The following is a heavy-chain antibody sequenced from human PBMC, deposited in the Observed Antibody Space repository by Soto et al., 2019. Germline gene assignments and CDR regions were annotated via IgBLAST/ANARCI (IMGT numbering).Heavy chain of an antibody. V-gene: IGHV4-59*06. Sequence: PSETLSLTCAVYGGSFSGYYWTWIRQPPGKGLEWIGNIYYSGNTYYNPSLKSRLIISIDTSKNQFSLKVGSVTAADTAVYYCAGSSLYGRAVGGQGTPAPVSS. J-gene: IGHJ6*01. CDR3: AGSSLYGRAV. CDR2: IYYSGNT. CDR1: GGSFSGYY. D-gene: IGHD2-2*02.